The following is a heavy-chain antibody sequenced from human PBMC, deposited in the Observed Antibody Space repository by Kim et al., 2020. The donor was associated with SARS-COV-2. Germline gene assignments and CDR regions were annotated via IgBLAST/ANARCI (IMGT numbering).Heavy chain of an antibody. Sequence: SETLSLTCAVYGGSFSGYYWSWIRQPPGKGLEWIGEINHSGSTNYNPSLKSRGTISVDTSKNQFSLKLSSVTAADTAVYYCARGRGGTTVVTLGLGYYYYYGMDVWGQGPTVTVSS. D-gene: IGHD4-17*01. CDR1: GGSFSGYY. CDR2: INHSGST. V-gene: IGHV4-34*01. J-gene: IGHJ6*02. CDR3: ARGRGGTTVVTLGLGYYYYYGMDV.